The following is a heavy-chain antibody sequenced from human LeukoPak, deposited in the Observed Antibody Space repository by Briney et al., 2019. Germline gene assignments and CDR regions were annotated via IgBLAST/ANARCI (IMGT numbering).Heavy chain of an antibody. J-gene: IGHJ5*02. CDR3: ARGYIAAAQGNWFDP. Sequence: GGSLRLSCAASGFTFSSYSMNWVRQAPGKGLEWVSSISSSSSYIYYAYSVKGRFTISRDNAKNSLYLQMNSLRAEDTAVYYCARGYIAAAQGNWFDPWGQGTLVTVSS. D-gene: IGHD6-13*01. CDR2: ISSSSSYI. V-gene: IGHV3-21*01. CDR1: GFTFSSYS.